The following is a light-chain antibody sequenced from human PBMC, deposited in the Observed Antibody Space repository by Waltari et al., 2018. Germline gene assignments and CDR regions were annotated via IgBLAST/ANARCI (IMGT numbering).Light chain of an antibody. Sequence: QSVLTQPPSASGTPGQRVTISCSGSSSNLGSNTLNWYQQLPGTAPNLVIFSNNQRPSGVPDRFSGSKSGASASLAISGLQSEDEADYYCAAWDDSLNGVVFGGGTKLTVL. CDR1: SSNLGSNT. V-gene: IGLV1-44*01. CDR3: AAWDDSLNGVV. J-gene: IGLJ2*01. CDR2: SNN.